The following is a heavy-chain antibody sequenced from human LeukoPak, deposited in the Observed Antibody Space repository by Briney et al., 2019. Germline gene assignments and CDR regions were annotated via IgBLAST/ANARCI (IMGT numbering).Heavy chain of an antibody. Sequence: PGGSLRLSCAASGFTFNTYAMSWVRQAPGKGLEWVSTISGSGGSTYYADSVKSRFTISRDDSRNTLYLQMNSLRAEDTAVYYCAKGDYGEPFDYWGQGTLVTVSS. CDR3: AKGDYGEPFDY. D-gene: IGHD4-17*01. V-gene: IGHV3-23*01. J-gene: IGHJ4*02. CDR2: ISGSGGST. CDR1: GFTFNTYA.